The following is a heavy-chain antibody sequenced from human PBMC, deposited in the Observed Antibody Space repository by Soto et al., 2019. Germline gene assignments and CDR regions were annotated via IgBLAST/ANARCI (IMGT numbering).Heavy chain of an antibody. CDR1: GVAIRRRS. CDR2: INPSSGGT. V-gene: IGHV1-2*02. CDR3: ARGGQIVVVPAAMDNDY. Sequence: SSKASGVAIRRRSLRSARQDTGQGLEWMGWINPSSGGTNYAQKFQGRVTMTRDTSIRTAYMELSRLRSDDTAVYYCARGGQIVVVPAAMDNDYWGQGTLVTVSS. J-gene: IGHJ4*02. D-gene: IGHD2-2*01.